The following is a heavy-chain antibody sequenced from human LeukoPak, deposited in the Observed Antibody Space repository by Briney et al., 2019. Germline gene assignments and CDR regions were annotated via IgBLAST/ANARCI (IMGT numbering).Heavy chain of an antibody. CDR1: GGSISSYY. J-gene: IGHJ6*03. Sequence: PSETLSLTCTVSGGSISSYYWSWIRQPAGKGLEWIGRIYTSGSTNYNPSPKSRVTISVDKSKNQFSLKLSSVTAADTAVYYCAIENVVVVAATPYYYYYMDVWGKGTTVTVSS. CDR2: IYTSGST. D-gene: IGHD2-15*01. CDR3: AIENVVVVAATPYYYYYMDV. V-gene: IGHV4-4*07.